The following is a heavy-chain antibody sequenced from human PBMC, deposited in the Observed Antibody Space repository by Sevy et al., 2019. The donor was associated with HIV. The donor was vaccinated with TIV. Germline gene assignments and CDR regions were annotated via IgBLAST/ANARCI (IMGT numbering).Heavy chain of an antibody. V-gene: IGHV4-39*01. Sequence: SETLSLTCTVSGGAISSNKYYWGWIRQPPGKGLEWFGSIFYSGTTYYNPSLKSRVTISAGTSKNQFSLRLSSVTAADTAVYYCASGYDWNGFDYWGQGTLSPSPQ. CDR2: IFYSGTT. CDR1: GGAISSNKYY. D-gene: IGHD5-12*01. J-gene: IGHJ4*02. CDR3: ASGYDWNGFDY.